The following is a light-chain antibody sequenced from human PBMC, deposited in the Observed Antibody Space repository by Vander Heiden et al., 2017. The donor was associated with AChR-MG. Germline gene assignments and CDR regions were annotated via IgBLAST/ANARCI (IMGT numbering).Light chain of an antibody. CDR1: QSRLYSTGYNY. V-gene: IGKV2-28*01. J-gene: IGKJ2*01. Sequence: DCVMSESPLSLPVTTGEPAPTSCRCSQSRLYSTGYNYLDWYLQKPGQSPQILIYLGSNRAPGVPDRFSGSGSGTDFTLKISRVEAEDVGVYYCMQTLQAPLTFGQGTKLEI. CDR2: LGS. CDR3: MQTLQAPLT.